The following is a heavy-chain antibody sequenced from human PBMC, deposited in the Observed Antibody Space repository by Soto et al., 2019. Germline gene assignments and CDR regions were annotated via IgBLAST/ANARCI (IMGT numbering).Heavy chain of an antibody. D-gene: IGHD3-10*01. CDR1: GFTVSSNY. Sequence: GGSLRLSCAASGFTVSSNYMSWVRQAPGKGLEWVSVIYSGGSTYYADSVKGRFTISRHNSKNTLYLQMNSLRAEDTAVYYCARAPRGSGSYYGGAFDIWGQGTMVTVSS. CDR2: IYSGGST. J-gene: IGHJ3*02. V-gene: IGHV3-53*04. CDR3: ARAPRGSGSYYGGAFDI.